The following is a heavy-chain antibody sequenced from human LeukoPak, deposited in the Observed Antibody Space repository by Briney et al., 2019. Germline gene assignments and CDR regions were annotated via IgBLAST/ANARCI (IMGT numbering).Heavy chain of an antibody. CDR3: ARGDYYGSGSYYPFYYYYYYMDV. J-gene: IGHJ6*03. V-gene: IGHV1-46*01. CDR2: INPSGGST. CDR1: GYTFTSYY. Sequence: GASVKVSCKASGYTFTSYYMHWVRQAPGQGLEWMGIINPSGGSTSYAQKFQGRVTMTRDTSTSTVYMELSSLRSEDTAVYYCARGDYYGSGSYYPFYYYYYYMDVWGKGTTVTISS. D-gene: IGHD3-10*01.